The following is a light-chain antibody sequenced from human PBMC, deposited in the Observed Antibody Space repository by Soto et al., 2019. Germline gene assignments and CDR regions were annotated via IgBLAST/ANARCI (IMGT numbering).Light chain of an antibody. Sequence: DIQMTQSPSSLSASVGDRVTITCRASQGIESDLGWYQQKPGKAPKRLIYAASSLQSGVPSRFSGSGSGTEFTLTNSSLQPEDCATYYCLQHSGYPWTFGQGTKVEI. V-gene: IGKV1-17*01. CDR1: QGIESD. CDR3: LQHSGYPWT. CDR2: AAS. J-gene: IGKJ1*01.